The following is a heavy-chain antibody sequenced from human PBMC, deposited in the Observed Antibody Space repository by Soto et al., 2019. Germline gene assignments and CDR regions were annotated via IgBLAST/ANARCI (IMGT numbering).Heavy chain of an antibody. J-gene: IGHJ4*02. V-gene: IGHV3-23*01. Sequence: EVQLLESGGGLVQPGGSLRLSCAASGFTFSSYAMSWVRQAPGKGLEWVSAISGSGGRTYYADSVKGRFTISRDNSKNKLDLQMNSLRAEDTAVYYCAKLTIFGVADGDYWGQGTQVTVS. CDR1: GFTFSSYA. CDR2: ISGSGGRT. D-gene: IGHD3-3*01. CDR3: AKLTIFGVADGDY.